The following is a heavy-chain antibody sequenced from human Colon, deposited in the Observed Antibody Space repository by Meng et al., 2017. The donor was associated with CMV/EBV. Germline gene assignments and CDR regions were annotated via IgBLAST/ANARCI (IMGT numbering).Heavy chain of an antibody. CDR2: IQADGSET. CDR3: AKGWGYGDYG. D-gene: IGHD4-17*01. Sequence: GESLKISCTVSRFRFSDFWMNWVRQTPGKGLEWVANIQADGSETYYADSVKGRFIISRDNAKNSLFLQMNSLRVEDTAVYFCAKGWGYGDYGWGQGTLVTVSS. V-gene: IGHV3-7*01. CDR1: RFRFSDFW. J-gene: IGHJ4*02.